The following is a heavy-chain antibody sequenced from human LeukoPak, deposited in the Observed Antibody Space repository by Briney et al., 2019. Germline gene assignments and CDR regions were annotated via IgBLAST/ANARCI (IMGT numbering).Heavy chain of an antibody. J-gene: IGHJ4*02. CDR2: ISYDGSNK. CDR3: ARSHLRLVVTALFDY. Sequence: GGSLRLSCAASGFTFGSYAMHWVRQAPGKGLEWVAVISYDGSNKYYADSVKGRFAISRDNSKNTLYLQMNSLRAEDTAVYYCARSHLRLVVTALFDYWGQGTLVTVSS. V-gene: IGHV3-30*09. CDR1: GFTFGSYA. D-gene: IGHD2-21*02.